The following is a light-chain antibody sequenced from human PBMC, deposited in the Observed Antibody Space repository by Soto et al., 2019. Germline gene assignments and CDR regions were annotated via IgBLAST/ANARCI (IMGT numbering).Light chain of an antibody. CDR2: EGS. CDR1: SSDVGSYNL. J-gene: IGLJ2*01. Sequence: QSVLTQPASVSGYPGQSITISCTGTSSDVGSYNLVSWYQQHPGKAPKLMIYEGSKRPSGVSNRFSGSKSGNTASLTISGLQAEDEADYYCCSYAGSSNVVFGGGTKLTVL. V-gene: IGLV2-23*01. CDR3: CSYAGSSNVV.